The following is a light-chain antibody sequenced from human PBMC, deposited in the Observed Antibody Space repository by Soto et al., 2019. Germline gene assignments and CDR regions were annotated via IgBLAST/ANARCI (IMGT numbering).Light chain of an antibody. CDR3: SSYTSSRAWV. CDR2: EVS. Sequence: QSALTQPASVSGSPGQSIALSCTGTTSDVGGYNHVSWYQQHPGKAPKLMIYEVSDRPSGVPNRFSGSKSGSTASLTISGLQAEDEADYYCSSYTSSRAWVFGGGTKLTVL. CDR1: TSDVGGYNH. J-gene: IGLJ3*02. V-gene: IGLV2-14*01.